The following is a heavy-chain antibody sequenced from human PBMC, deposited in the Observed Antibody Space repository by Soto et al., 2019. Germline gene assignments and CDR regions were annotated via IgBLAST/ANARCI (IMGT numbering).Heavy chain of an antibody. CDR1: DGSFSGYY. V-gene: IGHV4-34*10. CDR3: SRGRPPRY. J-gene: IGHJ4*02. CDR2: IDHSGTT. Sequence: SETLSLTCVVSDGSFSGYYWSWIRQPPGKGLEWIGDIDHSGTTHYNPSLESRLTISVATSKNHFSLSLSSVTAADAGTYFCSRGRPPRYWGQGTLVTVSS.